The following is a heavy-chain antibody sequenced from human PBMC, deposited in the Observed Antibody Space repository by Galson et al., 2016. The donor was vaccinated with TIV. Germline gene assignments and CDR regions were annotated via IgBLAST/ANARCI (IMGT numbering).Heavy chain of an antibody. CDR2: INHRGST. Sequence: SKTLSLTCEVYGGSFNRYYWTWIRQPPGKGLEWIGQINHRGSTKYNPSLNSRVTISVDTSKNQFSLKMTSMTAADTAVYYCASPFPGGDDFWSAYYDAFDVWGQGTMVTVSS. CDR3: ASPFPGGDDFWSAYYDAFDV. CDR1: GGSFNRYY. D-gene: IGHD3-3*01. J-gene: IGHJ3*01. V-gene: IGHV4-34*01.